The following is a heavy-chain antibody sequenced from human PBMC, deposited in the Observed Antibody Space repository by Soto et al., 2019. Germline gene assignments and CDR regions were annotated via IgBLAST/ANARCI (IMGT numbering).Heavy chain of an antibody. CDR2: INPNSGGT. D-gene: IGHD5-18*01. CDR1: GYTFTGCY. Sequence: GASVKVSCKASGYTFTGCYMHWVRQAPGQGLEWMGWINPNSGGTNYAQKFQGRVTMTRDTSISTAYMELSRLRSDDTAVYYCAREKDTAMVMLDYWGQGTLVTV. CDR3: AREKDTAMVMLDY. V-gene: IGHV1-2*02. J-gene: IGHJ4*02.